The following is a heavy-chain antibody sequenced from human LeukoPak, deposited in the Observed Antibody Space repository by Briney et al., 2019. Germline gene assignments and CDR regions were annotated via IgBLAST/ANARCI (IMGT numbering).Heavy chain of an antibody. V-gene: IGHV3-7*01. CDR3: ARDYGGSYSY. D-gene: IGHD1-26*01. Sequence: GGSLRLSCAASGFTLSSYWMSWVRQAPGKGLEWVANIKQDGSEKYYADAVKGRFTISRDNAKNTLYLQMNSLRAEDTAVYYCARDYGGSYSYWGQRTLVPVS. CDR2: IKQDGSEK. CDR1: GFTLSSYW. J-gene: IGHJ4*02.